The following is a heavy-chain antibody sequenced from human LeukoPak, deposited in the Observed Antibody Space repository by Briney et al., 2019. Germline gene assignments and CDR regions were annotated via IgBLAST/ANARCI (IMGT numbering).Heavy chain of an antibody. CDR3: AKAYCGGDCYWVDY. Sequence: TGGSLRLSCAASGFTFDDYAMHWVRQAPGKGLEWVSGISWNSGSIGYADSVKGRFTNSRDNAKNSLYLQMNSLRAEDMALYYCAKAYCGGDCYWVDYWGQGTLVTVSS. CDR2: ISWNSGSI. J-gene: IGHJ4*02. D-gene: IGHD2-21*02. V-gene: IGHV3-9*03. CDR1: GFTFDDYA.